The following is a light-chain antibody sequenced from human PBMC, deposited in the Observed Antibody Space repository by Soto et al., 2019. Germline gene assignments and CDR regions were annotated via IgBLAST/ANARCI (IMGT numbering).Light chain of an antibody. J-gene: IGLJ2*01. CDR3: QSYDSSLGARVV. CDR1: SSNIGAGFE. V-gene: IGLV1-40*01. Sequence: QPVLTQPPSVSGAPGQRVTISCTGSSSNIGAGFEVHWYQQFPGTAPKLLIYSNTNRPSGVPDRFSGSKSGTSASLAITGLQAEDEAIYFCQSYDSSLGARVVFGGGTKLTVL. CDR2: SNT.